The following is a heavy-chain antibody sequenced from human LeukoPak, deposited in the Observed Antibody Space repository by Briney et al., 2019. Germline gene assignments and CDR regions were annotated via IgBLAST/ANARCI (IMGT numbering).Heavy chain of an antibody. CDR3: TTDTRRVVVPK. D-gene: IGHD2-15*01. J-gene: IGHJ4*02. V-gene: IGHV3-21*03. CDR2: ISSSSSYI. Sequence: GGSLRLSCAASGFTFSSYSMNWVRQAPGKGLEWVSSISSSSSYIYYADSVKGRFTISRDNAKNSLYLQMNNLQTEDTAVYYCTTDTRRVVVPKWGQGTLVTVSS. CDR1: GFTFSSYS.